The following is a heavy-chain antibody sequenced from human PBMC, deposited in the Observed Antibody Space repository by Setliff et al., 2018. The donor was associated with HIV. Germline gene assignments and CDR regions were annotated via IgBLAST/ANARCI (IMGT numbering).Heavy chain of an antibody. Sequence: ASVKVSCKASGYTFTNYAMNWLRQAPGQGLEWMGLIDTNTGNPTYAQGFTGRFVLSLDTSVSTAFLQISTLKAEDTAVYYCARLSPYGDYLLFQYWGQGTQVTVSS. J-gene: IGHJ4*02. CDR1: GYTFTNYA. CDR3: ARLSPYGDYLLFQY. CDR2: IDTNTGNP. D-gene: IGHD4-17*01. V-gene: IGHV7-4-1*02.